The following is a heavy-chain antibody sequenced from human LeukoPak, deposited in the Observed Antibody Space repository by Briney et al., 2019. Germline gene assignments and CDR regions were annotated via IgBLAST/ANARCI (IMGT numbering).Heavy chain of an antibody. CDR1: GGSISSYY. CDR3: ATEGHSGSPH. CDR2: IYYSGST. D-gene: IGHD1-26*01. V-gene: IGHV4-59*01. Sequence: SETLSLTCTVSGGSISSYYWSWIRQPPGKGLEWIGYIYYSGSTNYNPSLKSRVTISVDTSKNQFSLKLSSVTAADTAVYYCATEGHSGSPHWGQGTLVTVSS. J-gene: IGHJ4*02.